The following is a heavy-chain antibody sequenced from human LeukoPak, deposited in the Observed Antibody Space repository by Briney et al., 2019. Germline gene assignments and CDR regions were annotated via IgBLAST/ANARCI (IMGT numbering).Heavy chain of an antibody. V-gene: IGHV3-30-3*01. CDR2: ISYDGSNK. Sequence: GGSLRLSCAASGFTFSSYAMHWVRQAPGKGLEWVVVISYDGSNKYYADSVKGRFTISRDNSKNTLYLQMNSLRAEDTAVYYCAKESGVWYYRSGYDNCFDYWGQGTLVTVSS. D-gene: IGHD3-22*01. CDR3: AKESGVWYYRSGYDNCFDY. J-gene: IGHJ4*02. CDR1: GFTFSSYA.